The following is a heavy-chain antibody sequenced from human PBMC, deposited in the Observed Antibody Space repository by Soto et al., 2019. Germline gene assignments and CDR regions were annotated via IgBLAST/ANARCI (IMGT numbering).Heavy chain of an antibody. Sequence: PSETLSLTCTVSGGSISSGGYYWSWIRQHPGKGLEWIGYIYYSGSTYYNPSLKSRVTISVDTSKNQFSLKLSSVTAADTAVHYCARVLTIFGVVNWFDPWGQGTLVTVSS. D-gene: IGHD3-3*01. CDR3: ARVLTIFGVVNWFDP. J-gene: IGHJ5*02. CDR1: GGSISSGGYY. CDR2: IYYSGST. V-gene: IGHV4-31*03.